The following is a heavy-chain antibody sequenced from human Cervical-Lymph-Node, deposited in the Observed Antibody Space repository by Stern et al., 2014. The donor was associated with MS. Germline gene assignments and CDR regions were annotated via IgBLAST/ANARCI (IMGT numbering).Heavy chain of an antibody. CDR3: AKDLDPTLAARRPYDY. Sequence: EVQLVESGGGLVQPGRSLRLSCAASGFTFHDYAMHWVRQAPGRGLGWVSGISWNSGSINYADSVKGRFTISRDNAKNSLSLQMSSLRPEDTAFYYCAKDLDPTLAARRPYDYWGQGTLVTVSS. D-gene: IGHD6-6*01. J-gene: IGHJ4*02. CDR2: ISWNSGSI. V-gene: IGHV3-9*01. CDR1: GFTFHDYA.